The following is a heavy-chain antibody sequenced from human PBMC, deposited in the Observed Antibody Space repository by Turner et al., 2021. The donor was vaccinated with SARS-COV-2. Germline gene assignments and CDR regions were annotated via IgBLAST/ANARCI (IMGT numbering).Heavy chain of an antibody. J-gene: IGHJ4*02. CDR3: ARDYGDYYFDY. D-gene: IGHD4-17*01. CDR1: GFTVSSNY. CDR2: IYSGGST. V-gene: IGHV3-53*01. Sequence: ELQLVESGGGLIQPGGSLRFSCAASGFTVSSNYMSWVRQAPGKGLEWVSVIYSGGSTYYTDSVKGRFTISRDNSKNTLYLQMNSLRAEDTAVYYCARDYGDYYFDYWGQGTLVTVSS.